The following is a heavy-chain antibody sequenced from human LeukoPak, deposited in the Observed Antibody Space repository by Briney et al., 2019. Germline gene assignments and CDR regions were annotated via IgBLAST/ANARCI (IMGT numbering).Heavy chain of an antibody. D-gene: IGHD1-1*01. J-gene: IGHJ4*02. CDR3: ARVRDNACDY. Sequence: ASVTVSCKTSGYMVSDYYMHWVRQAPGQRLEWMGWLRGDTGDTDSPQKFKGRVTMTRDTATNTAYMQLSRLTYDDTAIYFCARVRDNACDYWGQGTLVTVSS. CDR2: LRGDTGDT. CDR1: GYMVSDYY. V-gene: IGHV1-2*02.